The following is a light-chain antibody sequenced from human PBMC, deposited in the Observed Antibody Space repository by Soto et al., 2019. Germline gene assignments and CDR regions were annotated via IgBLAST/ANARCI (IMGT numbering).Light chain of an antibody. CDR3: QQSYSTPYT. V-gene: IGKV1-39*01. Sequence: IHMTQSPSSLSASVGDRVTITCRASQRITTYLNWYQQKPGKAPKLLISTAATLQGGVPSRFSGSGSRTDFTLTITTLQPEEFATYFCQQSYSTPYTFGQGTKLEIK. J-gene: IGKJ2*01. CDR2: TAA. CDR1: QRITTY.